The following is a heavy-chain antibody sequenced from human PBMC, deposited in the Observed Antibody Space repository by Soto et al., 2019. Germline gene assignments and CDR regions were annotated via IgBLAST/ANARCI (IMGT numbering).Heavy chain of an antibody. J-gene: IGHJ3*02. CDR1: GGTLSAYG. CDR2: IIPIFGTP. CDR3: AREKFTAAWGAFHI. V-gene: IGHV1-69*13. Sequence: SVKVSCKASGGTLSAYGISWLRQAPGQGLKWMGGIIPIFGTPTYAQKPQGRVTFTADESTSTVYMELNSLKSDDTALYYCAREKFTAAWGAFHIWGQGTMVTVSS. D-gene: IGHD3-16*01.